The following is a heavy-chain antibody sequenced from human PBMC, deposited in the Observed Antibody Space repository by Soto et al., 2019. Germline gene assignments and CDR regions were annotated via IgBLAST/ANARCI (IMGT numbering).Heavy chain of an antibody. CDR1: GGSISSYY. V-gene: IGHV4-59*08. D-gene: IGHD6-13*01. J-gene: IGHJ5*02. CDR2: IYYSGST. CDR3: ARQKQDRSSSSGVDP. Sequence: SETLSLTCTVSGGSISSYYWSWIRQPPGKGLEWIGYIYYSGSTNYNPSLKSRVTISVDTSKNQFSLKLSSVTAADTAVYYCARQKQDRSSSSGVDPWGQGTLVTVSS.